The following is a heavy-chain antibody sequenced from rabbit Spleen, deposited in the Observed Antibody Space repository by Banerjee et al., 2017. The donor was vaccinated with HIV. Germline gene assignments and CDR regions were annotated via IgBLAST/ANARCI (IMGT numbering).Heavy chain of an antibody. CDR1: GFDFSSYY. J-gene: IGHJ3*01. D-gene: IGHD4-1*01. CDR3: ARDRGWSGIWRLDL. V-gene: IGHV1S39*01. Sequence: QEQLKESGGGLVQPGGSLKVSCIASGFDFSSYYMSWVRQAPGKGLEWIGYFDYGGGAYYANWAKGRFTISKTSTTMNLRITSPTTEDTATYFCARDRGWSGIWRLDLWGPGTLVT. CDR2: FDYGGGA.